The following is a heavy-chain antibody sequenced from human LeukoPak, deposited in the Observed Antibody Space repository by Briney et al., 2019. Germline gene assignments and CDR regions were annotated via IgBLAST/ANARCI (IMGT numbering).Heavy chain of an antibody. Sequence: SETLSLTCTVSGGSISSSYWSWIRQPPGKGLEWIGYTSYSGSTDYNPSLKSRVTMSVDTSKNQFSLKLTSVIAADTAVYYCARRGSSWSYFDYWGQGTLVTVSS. CDR3: ARRGSSWSYFDY. V-gene: IGHV4-59*08. CDR2: TSYSGST. J-gene: IGHJ4*02. CDR1: GGSISSSY. D-gene: IGHD6-13*01.